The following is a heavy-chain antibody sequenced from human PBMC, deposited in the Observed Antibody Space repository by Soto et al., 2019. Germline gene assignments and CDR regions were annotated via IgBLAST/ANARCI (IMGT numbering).Heavy chain of an antibody. J-gene: IGHJ4*02. Sequence: EVQLLESGGHLVQPGGSLRLSCAASGFIFSNFAMSWVRQAPGKGLEWVSGISASGGSTNYADSVRGRFTISRDNSDNTLFLEMNSLRGEDTAVYYCAKALVVVAPASKFDDWSQGTLVTVSS. CDR1: GFIFSNFA. V-gene: IGHV3-23*01. D-gene: IGHD2-15*01. CDR2: ISASGGST. CDR3: AKALVVVAPASKFDD.